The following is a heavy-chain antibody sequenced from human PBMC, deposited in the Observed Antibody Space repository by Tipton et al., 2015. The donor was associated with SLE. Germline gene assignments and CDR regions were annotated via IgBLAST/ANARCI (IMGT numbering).Heavy chain of an antibody. CDR1: GGSIASYY. V-gene: IGHV4-38-2*02. Sequence: TLSLTCTVSGGSIASYYWSWIRQPPGKGLEWIGSAYHSGTTYYNPSLKSRVTISVDTSKNQFSLKLSSVIAADTAVYYCARVRDSGSPKGFDYWGQGALVTVPS. J-gene: IGHJ4*02. D-gene: IGHD1-26*01. CDR3: ARVRDSGSPKGFDY. CDR2: AYHSGTT.